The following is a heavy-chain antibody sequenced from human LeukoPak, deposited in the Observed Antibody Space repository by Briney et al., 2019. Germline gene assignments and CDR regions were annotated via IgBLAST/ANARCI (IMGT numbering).Heavy chain of an antibody. D-gene: IGHD3-9*01. V-gene: IGHV4-34*01. CDR2: INHSGST. CDR1: GGSFSGYY. Sequence: SETLSLTCAVYGGSFSGYYWSWIRQPPGKGLEWIGEINHSGSTNYNPSLKSRVTISVDTSKNQFSLKLSSVTAADTAVYYCARDPRLRYFDWFLKADAFDIWGQGTMVTVSS. CDR3: ARDPRLRYFDWFLKADAFDI. J-gene: IGHJ3*02.